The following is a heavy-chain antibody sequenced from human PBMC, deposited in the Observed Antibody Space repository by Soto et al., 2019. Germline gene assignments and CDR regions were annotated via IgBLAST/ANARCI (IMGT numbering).Heavy chain of an antibody. J-gene: IGHJ3*02. Sequence: QVQLVESGGGVVQPGRSLRLSCAASGFTFSSYGMHWVRQAPGKGLEWVAVIWYDGSNKYYADSVKGRFTISRDNSKNTLYLQMNSLRAEDTAVYYCARDLPEGELPFDAFDIWGQGTMVTVSS. D-gene: IGHD1-26*01. V-gene: IGHV3-33*01. CDR2: IWYDGSNK. CDR3: ARDLPEGELPFDAFDI. CDR1: GFTFSSYG.